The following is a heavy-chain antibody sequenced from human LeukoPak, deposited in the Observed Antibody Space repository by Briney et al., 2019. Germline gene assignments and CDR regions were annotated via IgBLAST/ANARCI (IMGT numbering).Heavy chain of an antibody. CDR2: IYTSGST. CDR3: ARGGVSNY. CDR1: GGSISSSNYY. D-gene: IGHD2-8*01. J-gene: IGHJ4*02. Sequence: PSETLSLTCTVSGGSISSSNYYWSWIRQPAGKGLEWIGRIYTSGSTNYNPSLKSRVTMSVDTSKNQFSLKLSSVTAADTAVYYCARGGVSNYWGQGTLVTVSS. V-gene: IGHV4-61*02.